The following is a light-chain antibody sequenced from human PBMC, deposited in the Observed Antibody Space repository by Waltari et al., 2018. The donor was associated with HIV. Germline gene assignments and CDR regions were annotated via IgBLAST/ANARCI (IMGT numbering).Light chain of an antibody. CDR1: QSVLYSYSNKNY. CDR2: WAS. Sequence: DIVMTQSPDSLAVSVGERATIKCKSSQSVLYSYSNKNYLACYQQKPGQPPKLLIYWASTRESGVPDRFSGSGSETDFALTISSLQAEDVAVYYCQQYYSAPWTFGQGTKVEVK. V-gene: IGKV4-1*01. CDR3: QQYYSAPWT. J-gene: IGKJ1*01.